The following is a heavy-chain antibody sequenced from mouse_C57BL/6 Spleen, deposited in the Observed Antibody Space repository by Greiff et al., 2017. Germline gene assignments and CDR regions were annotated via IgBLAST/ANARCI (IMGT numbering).Heavy chain of an antibody. CDR3: GRGGYSNDPRFDY. CDR2: IRSKSNNYAT. Sequence: EVQLVESGGGLVQPKGSLKLSCAASGFSFNTYAMNWVRQAPGKGLEWVAGIRSKSNNYATYYADSVKDRFTISRADSESMLYLQMNNLKTEDTAMYYCGRGGYSNDPRFDYWGQGTTLTVSS. D-gene: IGHD2-12*01. J-gene: IGHJ2*01. V-gene: IGHV10-1*01. CDR1: GFSFNTYA.